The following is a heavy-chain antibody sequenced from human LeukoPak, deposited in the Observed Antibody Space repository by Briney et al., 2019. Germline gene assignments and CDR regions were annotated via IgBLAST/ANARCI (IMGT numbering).Heavy chain of an antibody. Sequence: SETLSLTCAVCGGSFSGYYWSWIRQPPGKGLEWIGEINHSGSTNYNPSLKSRVTISVDTSKNQFSLKLSSVTAADTAVYYCAKPKSGYSYGRVPANASDIWGQGTMVTVSS. V-gene: IGHV4-34*01. CDR2: INHSGST. CDR1: GGSFSGYY. D-gene: IGHD5-18*01. J-gene: IGHJ3*02. CDR3: AKPKSGYSYGRVPANASDI.